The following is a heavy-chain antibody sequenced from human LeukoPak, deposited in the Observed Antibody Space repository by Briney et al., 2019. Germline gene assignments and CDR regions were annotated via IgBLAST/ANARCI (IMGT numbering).Heavy chain of an antibody. CDR1: GGSINGYY. J-gene: IGHJ4*02. CDR2: MYYGGST. D-gene: IGHD5-18*01. Sequence: PSETLSLTCSVSGGSINGYYWSWIRQPPGRGLEWIGFMYYGGSTNYNPSLKSRVIISVDPSKNQFSLRLSCVAAADTAMYYCARAQGRDGYNEGYYFDYWGQGSLVTVSS. CDR3: ARAQGRDGYNEGYYFDY. V-gene: IGHV4-59*01.